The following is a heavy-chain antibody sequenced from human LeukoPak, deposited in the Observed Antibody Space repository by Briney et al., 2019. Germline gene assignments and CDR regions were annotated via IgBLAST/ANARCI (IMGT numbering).Heavy chain of an antibody. CDR3: ATGGDKNQLLLGFDP. J-gene: IGHJ5*02. D-gene: IGHD2-2*01. CDR1: GYTFTDYY. V-gene: IGHV1-69-2*01. CDR2: VDPEDGET. Sequence: ASVKVSCKVSGYTFTDYYMHWMQQAPGKGLEWMGLVDPEDGETIYAEKFQGRVTITADTSTDTAYMELSSLRSEDTAVYYCATGGDKNQLLLGFDPWGQEPWSPSPQ.